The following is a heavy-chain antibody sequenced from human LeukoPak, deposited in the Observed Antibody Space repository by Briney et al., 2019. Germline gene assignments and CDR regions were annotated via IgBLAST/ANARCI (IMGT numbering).Heavy chain of an antibody. J-gene: IGHJ4*02. V-gene: IGHV3-9*01. CDR2: ISWNSGSI. CDR1: GFTFDDYA. Sequence: GRSLRLSCAASGFTFDDYAMHWVRQAPGKGLEWVSGISWNSGSIGYVDSVKGRFTISRDNAKNSLYLQMNSLRAEDTAVYYCARDGSTAPEPFDYWGQGTLVTVSS. D-gene: IGHD1-14*01. CDR3: ARDGSTAPEPFDY.